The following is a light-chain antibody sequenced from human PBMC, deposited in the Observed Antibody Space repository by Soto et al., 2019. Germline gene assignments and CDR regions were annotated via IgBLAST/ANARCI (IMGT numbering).Light chain of an antibody. V-gene: IGLV2-8*01. CDR2: GVT. J-gene: IGLJ1*01. CDR3: CSYAGINKFV. Sequence: QSVLTQPPSASGSPGQSVTISCTGTSSDVGGYTYVSWYQQHPGKAPKLMIYGVTKRPSGVPDRFSGSKSGNTASLTVSGLRTEDEAYYYCCSYAGINKFVFGPGTKLTVL. CDR1: SSDVGGYTY.